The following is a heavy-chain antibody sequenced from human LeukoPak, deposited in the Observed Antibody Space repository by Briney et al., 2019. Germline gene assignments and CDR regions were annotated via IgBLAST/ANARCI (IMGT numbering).Heavy chain of an antibody. V-gene: IGHV3-7*01. CDR3: ASISQKYSSGWYTPDPFDY. D-gene: IGHD6-19*01. CDR2: IKQDGSEK. CDR1: GFTFSSYW. Sequence: GGSLRLSCAASGFTFSSYWMSWVRQAPGKGLERVANIKQDGSEKYYADSVKGRFTISRDNSKNTLYLQMNSPRAEDTAVYYCASISQKYSSGWYTPDPFDYWGQGTLVTVSS. J-gene: IGHJ4*02.